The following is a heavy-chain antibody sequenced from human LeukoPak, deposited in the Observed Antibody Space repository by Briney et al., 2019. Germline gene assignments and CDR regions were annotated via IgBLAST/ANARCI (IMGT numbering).Heavy chain of an antibody. J-gene: IGHJ4*01. CDR2: IWYDGGNK. V-gene: IGHV3-33*01. Sequence: PGGSLRLSCAASGLTFSIYGMRWVRQAPGKGLEWVAVIWYDGGNKRYADSVKGRFTISRDNSKNTIDLQMNSLRADDTAVYYCDRDGFITNTWYGFLGFWGQGTLVTVSS. D-gene: IGHD3-22*01. CDR3: DRDGFITNTWYGFLGF. CDR1: GLTFSIYG.